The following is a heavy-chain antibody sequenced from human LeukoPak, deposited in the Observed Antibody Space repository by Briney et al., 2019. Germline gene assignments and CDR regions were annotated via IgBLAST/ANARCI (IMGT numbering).Heavy chain of an antibody. Sequence: GGSLRLSCAASGSTFDDSAMHWVRQAPGKGLEWVSYISSSGSTIYYADSVKGRFTISRDNAKNSLYLQMNSLRAEDTAVYYCARGPEDGSGSSDYWGQGTLVTVSS. CDR3: ARGPEDGSGSSDY. V-gene: IGHV3-48*03. J-gene: IGHJ4*02. CDR1: GSTFDDSA. CDR2: ISSSGSTI. D-gene: IGHD3-10*01.